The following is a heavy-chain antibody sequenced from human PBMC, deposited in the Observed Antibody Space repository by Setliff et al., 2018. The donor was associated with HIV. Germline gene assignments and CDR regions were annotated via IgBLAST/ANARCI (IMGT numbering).Heavy chain of an antibody. CDR2: IYYSGST. V-gene: IGHV4-59*01. Sequence: SETLSLTCTVSGGPISSYYWSWIRQPPGKGLEWIGYIYYSGSTNYNPSLKSRVTISVDTSKNQFSLKLSSVTAADTAVYYCARGALGPTVTSYYYYYMDVWGKGTTVTVSS. J-gene: IGHJ6*03. D-gene: IGHD4-17*01. CDR1: GGPISSYY. CDR3: ARGALGPTVTSYYYYYMDV.